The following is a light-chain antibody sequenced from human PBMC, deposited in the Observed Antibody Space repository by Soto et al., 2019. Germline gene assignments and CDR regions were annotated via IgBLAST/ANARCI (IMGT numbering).Light chain of an antibody. Sequence: EIFLTQSPDPLSLSPGERATLSCRASQSVSSYLAWYQQKPGQSPRLLIYDASNRASGIPARFSGSGSGTDFTLTISSLEPEDFAVYYCQQRNNWPTFGQGTKVDIK. CDR1: QSVSSY. J-gene: IGKJ1*01. CDR3: QQRNNWPT. CDR2: DAS. V-gene: IGKV3-11*01.